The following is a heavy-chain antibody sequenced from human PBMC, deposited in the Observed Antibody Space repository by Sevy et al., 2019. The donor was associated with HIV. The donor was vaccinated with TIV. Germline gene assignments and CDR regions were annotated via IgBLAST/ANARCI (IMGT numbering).Heavy chain of an antibody. CDR1: GVSVSSDTYY. CDR3: AREPYFLDKSGYYWDY. V-gene: IGHV4-61*01. D-gene: IGHD3-22*01. CDR2: VYHTGST. Sequence: SETLSLTCAVSGVSVSSDTYYWSWIRQPPGKGLEWIGYVYHTGSTNYSPSFKSRVTISVDTSKNQFSLRLFSVAAAETAGYYWAREPYFLDKSGYYWDYWGQGALVTVSS. J-gene: IGHJ4*02.